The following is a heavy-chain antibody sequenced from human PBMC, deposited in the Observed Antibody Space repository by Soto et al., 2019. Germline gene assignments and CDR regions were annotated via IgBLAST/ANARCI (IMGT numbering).Heavy chain of an antibody. V-gene: IGHV3-30*18. Sequence: LRLSCAVSGFTFSDYGMYWVRQTPDKGLEWVAVMSPDGTKKYYADSVKGRFTISRDTSKNTLYLQMSRMRGEDSAVYHCAKALVRGHSSHYGLDVWGQGTTVTVSS. CDR2: MSPDGTKK. D-gene: IGHD3-10*01. CDR3: AKALVRGHSSHYGLDV. J-gene: IGHJ6*02. CDR1: GFTFSDYG.